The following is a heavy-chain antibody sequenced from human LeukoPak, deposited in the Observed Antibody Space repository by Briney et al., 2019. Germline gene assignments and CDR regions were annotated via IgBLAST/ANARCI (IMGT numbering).Heavy chain of an antibody. CDR1: RGTFSSYA. CDR3: ARSIVVVTAAIIGRFDY. D-gene: IGHD2-2*01. J-gene: IGHJ4*02. V-gene: IGHV1-69*01. CDR2: IIPIFGTS. Sequence: GSSVKVSCKASRGTFSSYAISWVRQAPGQGLEWMGGIIPIFGTSNYAQKFQDRVTITADECTTTAYMELSNLRSEDTAVYYCARSIVVVTAAIIGRFDYWGQETLVTVSS.